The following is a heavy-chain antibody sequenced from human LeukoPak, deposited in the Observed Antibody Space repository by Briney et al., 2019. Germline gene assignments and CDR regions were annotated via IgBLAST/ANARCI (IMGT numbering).Heavy chain of an antibody. CDR3: ARLGGATSPFGY. Sequence: SSETLSLTCTVSGGSISSYYWSWIRQPPGKGLEWIGYIYYTGNTNYNPSLKSRVTISVDTSKNQFSLNLSSVTAADTAIYYCARLGGATSPFGYWGQGTLVAVSS. D-gene: IGHD1-26*01. CDR2: IYYTGNT. J-gene: IGHJ4*02. V-gene: IGHV4-59*08. CDR1: GGSISSYY.